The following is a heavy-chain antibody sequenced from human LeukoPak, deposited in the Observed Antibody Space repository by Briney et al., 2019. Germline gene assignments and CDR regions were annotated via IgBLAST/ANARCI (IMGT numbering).Heavy chain of an antibody. J-gene: IGHJ4*02. CDR3: AKWGDYDVLTGYYVSDY. CDR1: GFIFSSYE. CDR2: IGTTGSTI. Sequence: PGGSLRLSCAASGFIFSSYEMHWVRQAPGKGLEWVSYIGTTGSTIYYADSVKGRFTISRDNSKNTVFLQMNSLRAEGTAVYYCAKWGDYDVLTGYYVSDYWGQGTLVTVSS. V-gene: IGHV3-48*03. D-gene: IGHD3-9*01.